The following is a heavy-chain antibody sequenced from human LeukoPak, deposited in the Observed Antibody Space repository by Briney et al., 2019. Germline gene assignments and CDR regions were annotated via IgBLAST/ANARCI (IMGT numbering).Heavy chain of an antibody. V-gene: IGHV1-2*02. CDR2: INPNSGGT. CDR3: ARGVCSSTSCYTEWFDP. CDR1: GYTLTGYY. J-gene: IGHJ5*02. D-gene: IGHD2-2*02. Sequence: VSVKVSCKASGYTLTGYYMHWVRQAPGQGLEWMGWINPNSGGTNYAQKFQGRVTMTRDTSISTAYMELSRLRSDDTAVYYCARGVCSSTSCYTEWFDPWGQGTLVTVSS.